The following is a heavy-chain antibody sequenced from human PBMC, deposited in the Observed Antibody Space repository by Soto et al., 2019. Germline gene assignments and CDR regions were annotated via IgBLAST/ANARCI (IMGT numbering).Heavy chain of an antibody. CDR2: VYYTGTT. V-gene: IGHV4-59*01. Sequence: QVQLQESGPGLLKPSETLSLTCTVSGGSISSYFYIWVRQPPGKGLEWIGSVYYTGTTDYNPSRKSRVTISVDTSKTQFSLNLRSVTAADTAVNYCARDLAAVPRAFDYWGRGTLGTVSS. CDR3: ARDLAAVPRAFDY. J-gene: IGHJ4*02. CDR1: GGSISSYF. D-gene: IGHD6-13*01.